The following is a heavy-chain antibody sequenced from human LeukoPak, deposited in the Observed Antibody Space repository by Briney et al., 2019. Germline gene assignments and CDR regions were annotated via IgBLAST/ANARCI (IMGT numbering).Heavy chain of an antibody. V-gene: IGHV3-30-3*01. D-gene: IGHD2-15*01. CDR1: GFTFSSYA. CDR3: AREGYCSGGSCYQGHFEY. CDR2: ISYDGSNK. Sequence: GGSLRLSCAASGFTFSSYAMHWVRQAPGKGLEWVAVISYDGSNKYYADSVKGRFTISRDNAKNSLYLQMNSLRAEDTAVYYCAREGYCSGGSCYQGHFEYWGQGTLVTVSS. J-gene: IGHJ4*02.